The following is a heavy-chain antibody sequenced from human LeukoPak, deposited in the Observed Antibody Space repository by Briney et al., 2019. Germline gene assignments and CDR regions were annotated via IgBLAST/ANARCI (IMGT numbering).Heavy chain of an antibody. J-gene: IGHJ3*02. D-gene: IGHD3-22*01. Sequence: PGESLKISCKGSGYSFTSYWIGWVRQMPGKGLEWMGIIYPGDSDTRYSPSFQGQVTISADKSISTAYLQWSSLKASDTAMYYCARVTNYYDSRRAFDIWGQGTMVTVSS. V-gene: IGHV5-51*01. CDR2: IYPGDSDT. CDR1: GYSFTSYW. CDR3: ARVTNYYDSRRAFDI.